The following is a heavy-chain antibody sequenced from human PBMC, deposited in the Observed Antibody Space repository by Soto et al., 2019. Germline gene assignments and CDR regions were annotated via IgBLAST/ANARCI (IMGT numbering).Heavy chain of an antibody. D-gene: IGHD3-16*02. CDR2: ISAYNGNT. J-gene: IGHJ3*02. CDR1: GYTFTSYG. V-gene: IGHV1-18*01. CDR3: ARDMITFGGVIVDAFDI. Sequence: ASVKVSCKASGYTFTSYGISWVRQAPGQGLEWMGWISAYNGNTNYAQKLQGRVTMTTDTSTSTAYMELRSLRSDDTAVYYCARDMITFGGVIVDAFDIWGQGTMVTVSS.